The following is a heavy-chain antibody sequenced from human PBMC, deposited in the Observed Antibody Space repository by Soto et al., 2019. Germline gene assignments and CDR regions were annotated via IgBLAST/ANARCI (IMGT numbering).Heavy chain of an antibody. Sequence: QGLLQESGPRLVKASESLSLTCTVSGGPISSYSWSWIRQTPGKGLEWIGYLSYGGSPNYNPSLESPVTITINPTATQFSLKLKSLTTADTAVYYCARGFWATGGGNYYYSMDVWGQGTTVKVS. V-gene: IGHV4-59*13. J-gene: IGHJ6*02. D-gene: IGHD2-15*01. CDR2: LSYGGSP. CDR3: ARGFWATGGGNYYYSMDV. CDR1: GGPISSYS.